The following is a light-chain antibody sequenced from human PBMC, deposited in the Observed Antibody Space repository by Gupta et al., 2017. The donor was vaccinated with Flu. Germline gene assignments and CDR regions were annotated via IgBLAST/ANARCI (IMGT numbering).Light chain of an antibody. Sequence: ITSTGNSSNIGAGFDVHWYQQLPGAAPHLLISGDNDRRSGGPARFSGSTSGTSAALAITALQVEEEADYYCQSYDNSRSGSWVFGRGTKLTVL. J-gene: IGLJ3*02. CDR1: SSNIGAGFD. V-gene: IGLV1-40*01. CDR2: GDN. CDR3: QSYDNSRSGSWV.